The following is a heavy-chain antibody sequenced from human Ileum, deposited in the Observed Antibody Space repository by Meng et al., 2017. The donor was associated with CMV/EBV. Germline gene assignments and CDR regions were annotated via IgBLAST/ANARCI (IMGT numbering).Heavy chain of an antibody. CDR2: INHVGRT. J-gene: IGHJ4*02. CDR3: ARGLFRYPAYFDL. D-gene: IGHD3-16*02. Sequence: HVHLRPSGSVFVQPSGTMSLDCAVDGGSLRGQYCNWIRQSPGNGLQWIAEINHVGRTNSTPSLASRVTISQDTSKIQCSLKLNSVTVADSAVYYCARGLFRYPAYFDLWGQGTLVTVSS. V-gene: IGHV4-34*01. CDR1: GGSLRGQY.